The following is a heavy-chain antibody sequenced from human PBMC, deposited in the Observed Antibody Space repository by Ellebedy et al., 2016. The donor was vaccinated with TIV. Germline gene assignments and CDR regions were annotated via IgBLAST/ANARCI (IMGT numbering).Heavy chain of an antibody. CDR1: GFTFSNYW. CDR3: AKEGYSSGWFG. CDR2: IKEDGSEK. D-gene: IGHD6-19*01. Sequence: GESLKISCAASGFTFSNYWMNWVRQAPGKGLEWVANIKEDGSEKYYVDSVKGRFTISRDNAKNSLYLQMNSLRAEDTAVYYCAKEGYSSGWFGWGQGTLVTVSS. V-gene: IGHV3-7*05. J-gene: IGHJ4*02.